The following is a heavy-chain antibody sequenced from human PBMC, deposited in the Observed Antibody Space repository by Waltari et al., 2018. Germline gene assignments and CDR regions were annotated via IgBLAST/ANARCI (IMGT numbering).Heavy chain of an antibody. CDR1: GFTFSNSS. Sequence: EVQLVESGGGLVKPGGSLRLSCAASGFTFSNSSMTWVRQAPGKGLEWVSSISSRSTYIDYTDSVKGRFTISRDNAKNSLYLQMNSLRAEDTAVYYCARDGSYWGQGTLVTVSS. V-gene: IGHV3-21*01. CDR3: ARDGSY. J-gene: IGHJ4*02. CDR2: ISSRSTYI.